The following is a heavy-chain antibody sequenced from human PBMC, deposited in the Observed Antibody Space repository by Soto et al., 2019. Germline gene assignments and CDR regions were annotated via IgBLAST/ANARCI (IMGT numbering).Heavy chain of an antibody. Sequence: PGGSLRLFCAGSGFTVSNHWMNWVRQAPGKGLEWVANIKADGSEKYYVDSVKGRFTISRDNAKNSLYLQMNSRRAEDTAVYYCARARGVDSWGYVSLVTVSS. V-gene: IGHV3-7*03. CDR2: IKADGSEK. J-gene: IGHJ5*01. D-gene: IGHD3-16*01. CDR3: ARARGVDS. CDR1: GFTVSNHW.